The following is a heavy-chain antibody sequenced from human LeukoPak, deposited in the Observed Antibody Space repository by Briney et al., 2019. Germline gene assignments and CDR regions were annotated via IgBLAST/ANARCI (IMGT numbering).Heavy chain of an antibody. Sequence: SETLSLTCTVSGGSISSYYWSWIRQPPGKGLEWIGYIYHSGSTYYNPSLKSRVTISVDRSKNQFSLKLSSVTAADTAVYYCAKGTHSSSWHWFDPWGQGTLVTVSS. CDR3: AKGTHSSSWHWFDP. V-gene: IGHV4-59*12. CDR2: IYHSGST. J-gene: IGHJ5*02. D-gene: IGHD6-13*01. CDR1: GGSISSYY.